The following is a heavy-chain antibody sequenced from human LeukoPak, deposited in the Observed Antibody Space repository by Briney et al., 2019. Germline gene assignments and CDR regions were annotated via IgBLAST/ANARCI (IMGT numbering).Heavy chain of an antibody. D-gene: IGHD3-22*01. J-gene: IGHJ4*02. CDR2: STSGGDHT. CDR3: AKDGLSYDTSAHVYYFDY. Sequence: GGSLRLSCVASGFTFRDYAMAWLSQSPGKGLEGGSASTSGGDHTYYAGSVRGRFSISRDNSKNTLYLQMNGLTAEDTALYFCAKDGLSYDTSAHVYYFDYWGQGTLVAVSS. CDR1: GFTFRDYA. V-gene: IGHV3-23*01.